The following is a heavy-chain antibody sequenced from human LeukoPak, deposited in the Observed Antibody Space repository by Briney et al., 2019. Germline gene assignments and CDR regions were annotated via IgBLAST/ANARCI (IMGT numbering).Heavy chain of an antibody. D-gene: IGHD5-12*01. V-gene: IGHV3-7*01. CDR2: IKNDGSDK. CDR3: VNLGYSD. J-gene: IGHJ4*02. Sequence: PGGSLRLSCEASGFSFSAAWMTWVRQAPGKGLEWVATIKNDGSDKYYVDSVKGRLTLSRDNAKNLVYLQMNSLRVEDMAVYYCVNLGYSDGGQGTLVTVSS. CDR1: GFSFSAAW.